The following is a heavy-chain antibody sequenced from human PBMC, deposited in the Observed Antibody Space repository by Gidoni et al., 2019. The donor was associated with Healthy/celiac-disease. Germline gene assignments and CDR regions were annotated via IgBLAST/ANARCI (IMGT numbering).Heavy chain of an antibody. CDR1: GFTFSSYS. J-gene: IGHJ4*02. Sequence: EVQLVESGGGLVKPGGSLRLYCAASGFTFSSYSMNWVRQAPGKGLEWVSSISSSSSYIYYADSVKGRFTISRDNAKNSLYLQMNSLRAEDTAVYYCARGTYYFDYWGQGTLVTVSS. CDR3: ARGTYYFDY. V-gene: IGHV3-21*01. CDR2: ISSSSSYI.